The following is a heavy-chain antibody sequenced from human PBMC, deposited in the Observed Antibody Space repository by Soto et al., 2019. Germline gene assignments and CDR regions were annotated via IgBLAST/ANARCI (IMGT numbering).Heavy chain of an antibody. Sequence: GGSLRLSCAASGFTFSSYAMSWVRQAPGKGLEWVSAISGSGGSTYYADSVKGRFTISRDNSKNTLYLQMNSLRAEDTAVYYCAKGGYCSSTSCYYFDYWGQGTLVTVSS. CDR2: ISGSGGST. CDR3: AKGGYCSSTSCYYFDY. CDR1: GFTFSSYA. J-gene: IGHJ4*02. D-gene: IGHD2-2*01. V-gene: IGHV3-23*01.